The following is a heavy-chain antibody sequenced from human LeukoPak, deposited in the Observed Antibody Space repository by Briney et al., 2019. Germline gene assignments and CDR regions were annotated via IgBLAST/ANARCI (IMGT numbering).Heavy chain of an antibody. D-gene: IGHD2-15*01. J-gene: IGHJ5*02. CDR2: TNSDGSLP. V-gene: IGHV3-74*01. CDR3: ARGLPVYCNTWNDH. CDR1: RFTFSRHW. Sequence: PGGSLRLSCAASRFTFSRHWMHWGPQAPGKGLVWVSRTNSDGSLPSYADSVKGRFTISRDNAKNTLYLQMNSLGVEDTSIYYCARGLPVYCNTWNDHWGQGTLVTVSS.